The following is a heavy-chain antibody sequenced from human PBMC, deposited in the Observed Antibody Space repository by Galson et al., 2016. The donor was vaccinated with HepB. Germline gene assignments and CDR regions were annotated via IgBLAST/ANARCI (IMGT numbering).Heavy chain of an antibody. D-gene: IGHD3-3*01. CDR2: IHHSGST. V-gene: IGHV4-4*02. CDR1: GDSISSHDW. Sequence: SETLSLTCAVSGDSISSHDWWSWVRQPPGEGLEWIGEIHHSGSTNFNPSLKSRVSISADKSKNQFSLRLSSVTAADTAIYYCARNGYYSVDYWGHGILVTVSS. CDR3: ARNGYYSVDY. J-gene: IGHJ4*01.